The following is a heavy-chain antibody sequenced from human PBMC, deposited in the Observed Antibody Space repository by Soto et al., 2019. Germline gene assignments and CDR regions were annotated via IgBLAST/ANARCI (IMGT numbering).Heavy chain of an antibody. Sequence: PGGSLRLSCAASGFTFSSYGMHWVRQAPGKGLEWVAVISYDGSNKYYADSVKGRFTISRDNSKNTLYLQMNSLRAEDTAVYYCARDRGDGYNLPCDYWGQGTLVTVSS. CDR2: ISYDGSNK. CDR1: GFTFSSYG. V-gene: IGHV3-30*03. D-gene: IGHD5-12*01. CDR3: ARDRGDGYNLPCDY. J-gene: IGHJ4*02.